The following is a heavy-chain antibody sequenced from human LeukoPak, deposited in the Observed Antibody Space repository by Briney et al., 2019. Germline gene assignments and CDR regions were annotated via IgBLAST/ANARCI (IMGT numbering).Heavy chain of an antibody. V-gene: IGHV4-61*02. CDR1: GGSISSDNYY. D-gene: IGHD3-10*01. Sequence: KSSETLSLTCTVSGGSISSDNYYWSWIRQPAGKGLEWIGRIYTSGSTNYNPSLKSQVTMSLDTSKNQFSLNLSSVTAADTAVYYCAKHPWFGEFWYFDLWGRGTLVTVSS. CDR2: IYTSGST. J-gene: IGHJ2*01. CDR3: AKHPWFGEFWYFDL.